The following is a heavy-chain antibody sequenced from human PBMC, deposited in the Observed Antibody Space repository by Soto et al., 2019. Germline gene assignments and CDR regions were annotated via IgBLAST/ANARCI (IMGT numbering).Heavy chain of an antibody. CDR3: AHSSTTYLDY. Sequence: GLDLEWLALIYWNDDKRYSPSLKSRVTITKDTSKNQVVLTMTNMDPVDTATYYCAHSSTTYLDYWGQGTLVTVSS. D-gene: IGHD4-17*01. J-gene: IGHJ4*02. CDR2: IYWNDDK. V-gene: IGHV2-5*01.